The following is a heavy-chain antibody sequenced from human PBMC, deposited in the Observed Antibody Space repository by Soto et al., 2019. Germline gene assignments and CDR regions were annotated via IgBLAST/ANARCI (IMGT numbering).Heavy chain of an antibody. V-gene: IGHV4-39*01. Sequence: SETLSLTCTVSGGSISSSSYYWGWIRQPPGKGLEWIGSIYYSGSTYYNPSLKSRVTISVDTSKNQFSLKLSSVTAADTAVYYCARVYYDILTGEGYYYGMDVWGQGTTVTVSS. J-gene: IGHJ6*02. CDR2: IYYSGST. CDR1: GGSISSSSYY. D-gene: IGHD3-9*01. CDR3: ARVYYDILTGEGYYYGMDV.